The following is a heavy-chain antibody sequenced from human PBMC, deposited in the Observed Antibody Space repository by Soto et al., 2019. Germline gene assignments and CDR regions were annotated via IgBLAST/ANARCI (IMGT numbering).Heavy chain of an antibody. J-gene: IGHJ5*02. D-gene: IGHD6-6*01. Sequence: QVQLVQSGAEVKKPGASVKVSCKASGYTFTDYYMHWVRQAPGQGLEWMGWINPNTGGKNYAQKFQGRVTMTSDTSIPTVYMEPPRLPXXDTAVYYCARAPTRYITSSKWFDTWGQXXLVTVSS. V-gene: IGHV1-2*02. CDR1: GYTFTDYY. CDR3: ARAPTRYITSSKWFDT. CDR2: INPNTGGK.